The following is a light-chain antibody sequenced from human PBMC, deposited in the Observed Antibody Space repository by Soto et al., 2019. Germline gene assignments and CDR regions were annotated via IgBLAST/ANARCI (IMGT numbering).Light chain of an antibody. V-gene: IGKV1-9*01. CDR3: QQLNSFPFI. Sequence: DIQLTQSPSFLSASVGDRVTITCRASQAIDTYLAWYQQKPGKAPKLLIYAASLLQSGVPSRFSGRGSGTEFTLTINSLQPEDFANYYCQQLNSFPFIFGQGTRLEIK. CDR1: QAIDTY. J-gene: IGKJ5*01. CDR2: AAS.